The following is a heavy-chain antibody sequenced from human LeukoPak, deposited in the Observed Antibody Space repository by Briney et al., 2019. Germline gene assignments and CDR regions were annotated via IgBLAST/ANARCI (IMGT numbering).Heavy chain of an antibody. CDR3: AKSHSGSLRAPFDN. D-gene: IGHD3-22*01. V-gene: IGHV1-18*01. CDR1: VYIFTNYG. J-gene: IGHJ4*02. Sequence: ASVTVSFKASVYIFTNYGIIWVRQAPGQGREWMGWINTYNGKTNYAQKVQGRVTMATDTSTSTAYMELRSLRSDDTAVYYCAKSHSGSLRAPFDNWGQGTLVTVSS. CDR2: INTYNGKT.